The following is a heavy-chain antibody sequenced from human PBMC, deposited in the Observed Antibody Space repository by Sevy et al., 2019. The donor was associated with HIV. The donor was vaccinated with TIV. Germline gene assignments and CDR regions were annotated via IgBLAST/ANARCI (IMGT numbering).Heavy chain of an antibody. D-gene: IGHD6-13*01. CDR3: AGAAAGTIFDY. CDR2: IISSSSYI. CDR1: GFTFSSYS. Sequence: GGSLRLSCAASGFTFSSYSMNWVRQAPGKGLEWVSSIISSSSYIYYADSVKGRFTISRDNAKNSLYLQMNSLRAEDTAVYYCAGAAAGTIFDYWGQGTLVTVSS. J-gene: IGHJ4*02. V-gene: IGHV3-21*01.